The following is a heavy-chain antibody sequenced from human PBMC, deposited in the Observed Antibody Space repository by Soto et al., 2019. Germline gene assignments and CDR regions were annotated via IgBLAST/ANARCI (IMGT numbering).Heavy chain of an antibody. D-gene: IGHD1-26*01. CDR1: GFTLSHYD. J-gene: IGHJ4*02. V-gene: IGHV3-30*18. CDR2: VSYDGSNK. CDR3: AKGERITPQLFEF. Sequence: QVQLVESGGGVVKPGRSLRLSCVASGFTLSHYDMNWVRQAPGKGLEWVAVVSYDGSNKYYGDSVRGRFTISSDNSKNPLYLQMNSLRAENTAVYYCAKGERITPQLFEFWGQGALVTVSS.